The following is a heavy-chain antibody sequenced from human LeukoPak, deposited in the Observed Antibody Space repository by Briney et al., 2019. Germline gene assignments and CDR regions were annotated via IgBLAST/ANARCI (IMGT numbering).Heavy chain of an antibody. CDR3: ARDRSGYYLL. V-gene: IGHV3-21*01. J-gene: IGHJ4*02. D-gene: IGHD3-22*01. CDR1: RFTFSSYS. Sequence: SGGSLRLSCAASRFTFSSYSMNWVRQAPGKGLEWVSSISSSSSYIYYADSVKGRFTISRDNAKNSLYLQMNSLRAEDTAVYYCARDRSGYYLLWGQGTLVTVSS. CDR2: ISSSSSYI.